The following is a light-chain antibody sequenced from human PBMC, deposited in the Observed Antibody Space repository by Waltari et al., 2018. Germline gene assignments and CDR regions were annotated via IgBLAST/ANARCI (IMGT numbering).Light chain of an antibody. V-gene: IGKV3-20*01. Sequence: EIVLTQSPGTLSLSPGDGATLPCRASQSVSSNYLAWYQQKPGQAPRLLIYGASNRATGIPDRFRGNGSGTDFTLTISRLEPEDFAVYYCQQYGSSPPVTFGQGTRLE. CDR3: QQYGSSPPVT. CDR1: QSVSSNY. J-gene: IGKJ5*01. CDR2: GAS.